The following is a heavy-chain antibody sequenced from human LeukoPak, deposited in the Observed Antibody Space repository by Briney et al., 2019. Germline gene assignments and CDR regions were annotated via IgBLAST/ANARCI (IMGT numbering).Heavy chain of an antibody. D-gene: IGHD4-17*01. CDR2: ISSSSSTI. J-gene: IGHJ4*02. CDR3: ARDDGDSSQFDY. V-gene: IGHV3-48*01. CDR1: GFTFSSYS. Sequence: GGPLRLSCAASGFTFSSYSMNWVRQAPGKGLEWVSYISSSSSTIYYADSVQGRFTICRDNAKHSLYLQMNSLRAHDTAVYYCARDDGDSSQFDYWGQGTLVTVSS.